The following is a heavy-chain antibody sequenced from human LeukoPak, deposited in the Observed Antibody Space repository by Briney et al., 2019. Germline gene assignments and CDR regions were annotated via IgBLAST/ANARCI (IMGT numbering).Heavy chain of an antibody. V-gene: IGHV3-23*01. J-gene: IGHJ4*02. CDR3: ASSYSGSSDY. CDR2: ISGSGGST. Sequence: GGSLRLSCAASGFIVSNNYMNWVRQAPGKGLEWVSAISGSGGSTYYADSVKGRFTISRDNSKNTLYLQMNSLRAEDTAVYYCASSYSGSSDYWGQGTLVTVSS. CDR1: GFIVSNNY. D-gene: IGHD1-26*01.